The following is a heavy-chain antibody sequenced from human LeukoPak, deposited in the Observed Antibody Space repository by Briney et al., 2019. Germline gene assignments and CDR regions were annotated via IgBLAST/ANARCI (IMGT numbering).Heavy chain of an antibody. CDR3: ARDLAWGAFDC. CDR1: GFTFSTYT. J-gene: IGHJ4*02. Sequence: GGSLRLSCAASGFTFSTYTMHWVRQARGKGLEWVALISYDGSNHYYADSVKGRFTISRDDSKNTLSLQMNSLRVEDTAVYYCARDLAWGAFDCWGQGTLVTVSS. CDR2: ISYDGSNH. V-gene: IGHV3-30*04. D-gene: IGHD7-27*01.